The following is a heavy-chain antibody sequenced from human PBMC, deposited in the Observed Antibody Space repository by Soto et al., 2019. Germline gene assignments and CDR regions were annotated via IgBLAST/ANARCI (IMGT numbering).Heavy chain of an antibody. CDR2: INHSGST. V-gene: IGHV4-34*01. CDR3: ARDLRKRGESYVRNMDV. J-gene: IGHJ6*02. D-gene: IGHD7-27*01. Sequence: SETLSLTCAVYGGSFSGYYWTWIRQPPGTGLEWIGEINHSGSTNYNPSLKSRFTISRDNSKNTLYLQMTSLRAEDTAVYYCARDLRKRGESYVRNMDVWGQGTTVTVSS. CDR1: GGSFSGYY.